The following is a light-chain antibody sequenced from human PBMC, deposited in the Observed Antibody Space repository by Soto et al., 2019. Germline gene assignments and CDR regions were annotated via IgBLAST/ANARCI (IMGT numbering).Light chain of an antibody. CDR3: SSYTSSSTL. CDR2: EVS. V-gene: IGLV2-14*01. J-gene: IGLJ1*01. CDR1: SIDVGGYNY. Sequence: QSVLTQPASVSGSPGQSITISCTGTSIDVGGYNYVSWYQQHPGKAPKLMIYEVSNRPSGVSNRFSGSKSGNTASLTISGLQAEDEADSYCSSYTSSSTLFGTGTKVTVL.